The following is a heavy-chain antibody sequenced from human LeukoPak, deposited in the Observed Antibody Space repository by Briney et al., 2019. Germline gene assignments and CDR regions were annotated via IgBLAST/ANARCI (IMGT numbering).Heavy chain of an antibody. CDR1: GFTFSSYA. D-gene: IGHD3-22*01. CDR2: ISFDGTSK. Sequence: GRSLRLSCAASGFTFSSYAIHWVRQAPGKGLEWVAVISFDGTSKYYPDSVKGQFTISRDNSKNTLYLQMNSLRAEDTAVYYCARDYYYDSSGYYGDYWGQGTLVTVSS. J-gene: IGHJ4*02. CDR3: ARDYYYDSSGYYGDY. V-gene: IGHV3-30*14.